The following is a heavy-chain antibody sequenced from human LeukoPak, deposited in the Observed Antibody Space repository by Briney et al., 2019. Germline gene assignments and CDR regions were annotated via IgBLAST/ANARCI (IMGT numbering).Heavy chain of an antibody. J-gene: IGHJ4*02. CDR2: ISYDGSNK. CDR1: GFTFSSYA. CDR3: ASRHCSGGGCCVDY. V-gene: IGHV3-30-3*01. D-gene: IGHD2-15*01. Sequence: GGSLRLSCAASGFTFSSYAMHWVRQAPGKGLEWVAVISYDGSNKYYADSVKGRFTISRDNSKNTLYLQMNSLRAEDTAVYYCASRHCSGGGCCVDYWGQGTLVTVSS.